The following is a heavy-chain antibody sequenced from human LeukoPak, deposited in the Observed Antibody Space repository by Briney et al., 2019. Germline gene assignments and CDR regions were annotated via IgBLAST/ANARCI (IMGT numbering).Heavy chain of an antibody. J-gene: IGHJ6*03. CDR3: ARCGVSSGPPVEGYNYYYMDV. Sequence: GASVKVSCKASGATFSSDAINWVRQAPGQGLEWMGGRIPVFGTANYAQKFQGRVTITTDESTSTAHMELSSLRSEDTAVYYCARCGVSSGPPVEGYNYYYMDVWGKGTTVTVSS. D-gene: IGHD3-22*01. V-gene: IGHV1-69*05. CDR1: GATFSSDA. CDR2: RIPVFGTA.